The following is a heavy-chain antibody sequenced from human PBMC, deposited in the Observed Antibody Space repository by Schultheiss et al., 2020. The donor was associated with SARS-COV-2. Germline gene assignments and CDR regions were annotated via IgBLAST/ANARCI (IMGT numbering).Heavy chain of an antibody. CDR1: GFTFSSYD. D-gene: IGHD3-10*01. CDR2: ISSSSSYI. CDR3: ARGPRFGEPD. V-gene: IGHV3-21*01. Sequence: GGSLRLSCAACGFTFSSYDLHWVRQAPGKGLEWVSSISSSSSYIYYADSVKGRFTISRDNAKNSLYLQMNSLRAEDTAVYYCARGPRFGEPDWGQGTLVTVSS. J-gene: IGHJ4*02.